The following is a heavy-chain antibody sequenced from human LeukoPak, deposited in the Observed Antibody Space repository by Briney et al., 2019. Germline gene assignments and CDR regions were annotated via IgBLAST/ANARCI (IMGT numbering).Heavy chain of an antibody. D-gene: IGHD5-24*01. V-gene: IGHV3-30*18. Sequence: GRSLRLSCAASGFTFSSYGMHWVRQAPGKGLEWVAVISDDGSNKYYVDSVKGRFTISRDNSKNTLYLQMNSLRAEDTAVYYCAKDQLRGKWLQLDPFDYWGQGTLVTAS. CDR2: ISDDGSNK. CDR3: AKDQLRGKWLQLDPFDY. CDR1: GFTFSSYG. J-gene: IGHJ4*02.